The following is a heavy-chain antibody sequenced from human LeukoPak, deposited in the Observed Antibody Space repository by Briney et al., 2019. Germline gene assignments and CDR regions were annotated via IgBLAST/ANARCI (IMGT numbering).Heavy chain of an antibody. CDR2: IYSGGST. CDR3: ARAQNFDWLPSFDY. D-gene: IGHD3-9*01. Sequence: GGSLRLSCAASGFTVSSNYMSWVRQAPGKGLEWVSVIYSGGSTYYADSVKGRFTISRDNSKNTLYLQMNSLRAEDTAVYYCARAQNFDWLPSFDYWGQGTLVTVSS. CDR1: GFTVSSNY. J-gene: IGHJ4*02. V-gene: IGHV3-66*01.